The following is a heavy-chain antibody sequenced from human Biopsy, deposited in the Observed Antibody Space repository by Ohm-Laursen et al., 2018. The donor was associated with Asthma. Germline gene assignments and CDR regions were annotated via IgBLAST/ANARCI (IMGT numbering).Heavy chain of an antibody. CDR3: VTSGGDYGYFGLDV. J-gene: IGHJ6*02. D-gene: IGHD4-17*01. Sequence: SVKVSWKASGGTLSSHSISWVRQAPGQGLEWMGGIIPIFDTPNYAQKFQGRVTITADESTTTAYMELSSLRSEDTAVYYCVTSGGDYGYFGLDVWGQGTTVTVSS. CDR1: GGTLSSHS. V-gene: IGHV1-69*13. CDR2: IIPIFDTP.